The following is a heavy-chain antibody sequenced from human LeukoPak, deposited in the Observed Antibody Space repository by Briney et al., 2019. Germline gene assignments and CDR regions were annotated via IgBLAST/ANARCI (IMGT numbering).Heavy chain of an antibody. CDR1: GLTFSGHW. J-gene: IGHJ4*02. V-gene: IGHV3-7*01. CDR3: TRDRARAEDD. CDR2: KTQGGSDK. D-gene: IGHD1-14*01. Sequence: PGGSLTLSCAASGLTFSGHWMRWVRHAPGRGLEWVANKTQGGSDKYYVDSVKGRFTISRDNHKNSLYLHINTLRREHTSVYPCTRDRARAEDDWGQGTLVSVSS.